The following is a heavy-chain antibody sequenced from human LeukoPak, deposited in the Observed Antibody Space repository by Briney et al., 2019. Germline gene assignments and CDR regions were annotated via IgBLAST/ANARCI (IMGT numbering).Heavy chain of an antibody. CDR1: GYTFTDYY. V-gene: IGHV1-69-2*01. CDR3: ATARPGFGPFDY. Sequence: ASVKVSCKVSGYTFTDYYMHWVQQAPGKGLEWMGLVDPEDGETIYAEKFQGRVTITADTSTDTAYMELSGLRSEDTDVYYCATARPGFGPFDYWGQGTLVTVSS. D-gene: IGHD3/OR15-3a*01. J-gene: IGHJ4*02. CDR2: VDPEDGET.